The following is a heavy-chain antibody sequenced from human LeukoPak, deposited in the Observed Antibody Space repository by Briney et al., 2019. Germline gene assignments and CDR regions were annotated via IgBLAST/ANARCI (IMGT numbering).Heavy chain of an antibody. J-gene: IGHJ4*02. V-gene: IGHV3-23*01. D-gene: IGHD2-2*01. CDR3: AKDSIPAATPPAPFDY. Sequence: PGGSLRLSCAASGLTFSSYAMSWVRQAPGKGLEWVSAISGSGGSTYYADSVKGRFTISRDNSKNTLYLQMNSLRAEDTAVYYCAKDSIPAATPPAPFDYWGQGTLVTVSS. CDR2: ISGSGGST. CDR1: GLTFSSYA.